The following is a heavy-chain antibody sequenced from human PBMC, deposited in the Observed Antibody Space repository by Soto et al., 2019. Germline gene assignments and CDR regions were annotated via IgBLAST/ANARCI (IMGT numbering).Heavy chain of an antibody. J-gene: IGHJ4*02. CDR1: GFTVSTKY. CDR2: IYSGGST. D-gene: IGHD1-1*01. V-gene: IGHV3-66*01. CDR3: ARDPWAVEY. Sequence: EVQLVESGGGLVQPGGSLRLSCAASGFTVSTKYMSWVRQAPGKGLEWVSVIYSGGSTFYADSVMGRFTISRDNSKNTVNLQMNSLRAEDTAVYYCARDPWAVEYWGQGTLVTVSS.